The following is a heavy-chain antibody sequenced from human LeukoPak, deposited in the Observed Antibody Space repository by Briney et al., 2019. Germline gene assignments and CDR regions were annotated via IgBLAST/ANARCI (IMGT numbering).Heavy chain of an antibody. CDR1: GYSITSAYY. D-gene: IGHD2-2*01. J-gene: IGHJ5*02. V-gene: IGHV4-38-2*02. Sequence: PSETLSLTCTVSGYSITSAYYWGWIRQPPGKGLEWIGSFFLKGSTYYNPSLKSRVTISVDTSKNQFSLTLSSVTAADTAVYYCARVARCSSTSCYFLSWFDPWGQGTLVTVSS. CDR2: FFLKGST. CDR3: ARVARCSSTSCYFLSWFDP.